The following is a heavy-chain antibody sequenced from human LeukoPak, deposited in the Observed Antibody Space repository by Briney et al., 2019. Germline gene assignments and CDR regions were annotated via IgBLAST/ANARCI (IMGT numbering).Heavy chain of an antibody. CDR2: ISWNSGNI. D-gene: IGHD6-6*01. CDR3: AKDTRNAFDI. V-gene: IGHV3-9*01. CDR1: GFTFDDYA. J-gene: IGHJ3*02. Sequence: GGSLRLSCAASGFTFDDYAMHWVRQAPGKGLEWVSGISWNSGNIDYADSVKGRFTISRDNAKNSLYLQMNSLRAEDTALYYCAKDTRNAFDIWGQGTMVTVSS.